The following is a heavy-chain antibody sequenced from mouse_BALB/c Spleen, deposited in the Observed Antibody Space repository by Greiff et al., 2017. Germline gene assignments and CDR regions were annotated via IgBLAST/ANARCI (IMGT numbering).Heavy chain of an antibody. V-gene: IGHV2-9*02. J-gene: IGHJ2*01. CDR1: GFSLTSYG. CDR3: ARGPEYYFDY. Sequence: QVQLKEPGPGLVAPSQSLSITCTVSGFSLTSYGVHWVRQPPGKGLEWLGVIWAGGSTNYNSALMSRLSISKDNSKSQVFLKMNSLQTDDTAMYYCARGPEYYFDYWGQGTTLTVSS. CDR2: IWAGGST.